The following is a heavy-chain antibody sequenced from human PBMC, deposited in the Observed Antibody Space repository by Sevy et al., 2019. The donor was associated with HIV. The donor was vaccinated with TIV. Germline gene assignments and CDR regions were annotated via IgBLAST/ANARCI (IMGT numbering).Heavy chain of an antibody. CDR2: VYYTGGT. J-gene: IGHJ3*02. CDR1: GGSINSDH. V-gene: IGHV4-59*08. CDR3: ARRNDFDI. Sequence: SETLSLTCTVSGGSINSDHWNWIRQPPGKGLEWIGYVYYTGGTNYNPSLKNRVTISVDRTKNQFSLKLTSVTAADTAVYYCARRNDFDISGQGTVVTVSS.